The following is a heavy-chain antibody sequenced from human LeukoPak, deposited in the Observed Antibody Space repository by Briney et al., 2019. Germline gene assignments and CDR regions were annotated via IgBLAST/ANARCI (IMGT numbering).Heavy chain of an antibody. D-gene: IGHD4-17*01. J-gene: IGHJ4*02. V-gene: IGHV3-48*01. Sequence: GGSLRLSCAASGFTFRSYSMNWVRQAPGKGLEWVSYITSGSSPIYYADSVKGRFTISKDNAKNSLYLQVNSLRVEDTAVYYCARRAYGDDSFDYWGQGTLVTVSS. CDR3: ARRAYGDDSFDY. CDR2: ITSGSSPI. CDR1: GFTFRSYS.